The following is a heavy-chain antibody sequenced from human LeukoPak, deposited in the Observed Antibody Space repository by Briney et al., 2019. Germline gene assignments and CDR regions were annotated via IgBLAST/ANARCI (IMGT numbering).Heavy chain of an antibody. J-gene: IGHJ4*02. CDR3: ASRAPRLYYYGSGRSFGY. V-gene: IGHV4-34*01. CDR2: INHSGST. D-gene: IGHD3-10*01. CDR1: GGSFSGYY. Sequence: SETLSLTCAVYGGSFSGYYWSWIRQPPGKGLEWIGEINHSGSTNYNPSLKSRVTISVDTSKNQFSLKLSSVTAADTAVYYCASRAPRLYYYGSGRSFGYWGQGTLVTVSS.